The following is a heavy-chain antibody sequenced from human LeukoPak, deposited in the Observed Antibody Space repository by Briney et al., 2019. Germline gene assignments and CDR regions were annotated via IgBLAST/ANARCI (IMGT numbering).Heavy chain of an antibody. J-gene: IGHJ6*02. CDR3: ARNTIFGVVITSPSYYGMDV. Sequence: SETLSLTCAVYGGSFSGYYWSWIRQPPGKGLEWIGGINHSGSTNYNPSLKSRVTISVDTSKNQFSLKLSSVTAADTAVSDCARNTIFGVVITSPSYYGMDVWGQGTTVTVSS. CDR1: GGSFSGYY. CDR2: INHSGST. V-gene: IGHV4-34*01. D-gene: IGHD3-3*01.